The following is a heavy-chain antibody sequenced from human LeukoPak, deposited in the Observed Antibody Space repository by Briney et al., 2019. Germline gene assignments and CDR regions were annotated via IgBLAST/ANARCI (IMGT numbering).Heavy chain of an antibody. V-gene: IGHV1-18*01. J-gene: IGHJ4*02. Sequence: ASVKVSCKASGYTFTSYGISWVRQAPGQGLEWMGWISAYNGNTNYAQKFQGRVTITRDTSASTAYMELSSLRSEDTAVYYCARATDYSNYGLDFDYWGQGTLVTVSS. CDR3: ARATDYSNYGLDFDY. D-gene: IGHD4-11*01. CDR2: ISAYNGNT. CDR1: GYTFTSYG.